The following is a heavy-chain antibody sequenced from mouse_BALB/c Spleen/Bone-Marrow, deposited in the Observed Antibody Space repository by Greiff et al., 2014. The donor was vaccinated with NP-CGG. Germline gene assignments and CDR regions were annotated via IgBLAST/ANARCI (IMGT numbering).Heavy chain of an antibody. Sequence: EVQRVESGGGLVQPGGSRKLSCAASGFAFSSFGMHWVRQAPEKGLEWVAYISSGRTTIVYADTMKGRFTISRDNPKNTLFLQMTSLRSEDTAMYYCTRGGNWDDFDYWGQGTTLTVSS. CDR2: ISSGRTTI. J-gene: IGHJ2*01. V-gene: IGHV5-17*02. CDR1: GFAFSSFG. D-gene: IGHD4-1*01. CDR3: TRGGNWDDFDY.